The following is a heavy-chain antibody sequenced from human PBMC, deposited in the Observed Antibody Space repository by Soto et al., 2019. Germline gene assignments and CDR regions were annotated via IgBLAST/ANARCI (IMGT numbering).Heavy chain of an antibody. CDR2: VNGGGGST. CDR1: GFPFGIYA. V-gene: IGHV3-23*01. Sequence: PGGSLRLSCAASGFPFGIYAMSLVRQSPGKGLEWVSSVNGGGGSTYYAESVQGRFTISRDNSKNTLYLQMNSLRVEDTAVYYCAKKSEIAVRRYYFDLWGQGTLVTVSS. J-gene: IGHJ4*02. CDR3: AKKSEIAVRRYYFDL. D-gene: IGHD2-21*01.